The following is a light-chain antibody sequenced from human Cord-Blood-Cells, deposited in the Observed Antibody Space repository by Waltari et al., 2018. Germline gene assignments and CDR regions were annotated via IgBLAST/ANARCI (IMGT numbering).Light chain of an antibody. V-gene: IGLV2-23*02. CDR2: EVS. CDR1: SSDVGGYNL. CDR3: CSYAGSSTWV. J-gene: IGLJ3*02. Sequence: QSALTQPASVSGSPGQSITIPCTGTSSDVGGYNLVSWYQQHPGEAPKLMIYEVSKRPSGFSNRFSGSKSGNTSSLTISGLQAEDEADYYCCSYAGSSTWVFGGGTKLTVL.